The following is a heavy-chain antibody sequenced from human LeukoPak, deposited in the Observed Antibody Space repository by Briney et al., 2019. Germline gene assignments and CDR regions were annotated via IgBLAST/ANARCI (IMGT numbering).Heavy chain of an antibody. CDR1: GGSFSGYY. CDR3: ARGGRGPDAFDI. J-gene: IGHJ3*02. V-gene: IGHV4-59*01. Sequence: SETLSLTCTVYGGSFSGYYWSWIRQPPGKGLEWIGYIYYSGSTNYNPSLKSRVTISVDTSKNQFSLKLSSVTAADTAVYYCARGGRGPDAFDIWGQGTMVTVSS. D-gene: IGHD3-10*01. CDR2: IYYSGST.